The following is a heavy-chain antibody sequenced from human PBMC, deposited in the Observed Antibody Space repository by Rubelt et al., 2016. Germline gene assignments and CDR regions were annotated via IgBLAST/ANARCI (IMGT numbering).Heavy chain of an antibody. V-gene: IGHV4-39*07. D-gene: IGHD5-18*01. CDR1: GGSISRSDYF. CDR2: IYKSGSA. CDR3: ARDQGYNYGAFDY. J-gene: IGHJ4*02. Sequence: QLQLQESGPGLVKPSETLSLTCTVSGGSISRSDYFWGWIRQPPGKGLEWVGSIYKSGSAYYNPSLTSRVTISVDTSKNHVSRRLRSVTAADTAVYFCARDQGYNYGAFDYWGPGILVTFSS.